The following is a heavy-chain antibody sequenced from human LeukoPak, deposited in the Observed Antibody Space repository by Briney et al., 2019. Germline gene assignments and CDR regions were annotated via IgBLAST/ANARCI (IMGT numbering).Heavy chain of an antibody. J-gene: IGHJ4*02. CDR2: ISYDGSNK. V-gene: IGHV3-30-3*01. D-gene: IGHD4/OR15-4a*01. CDR1: GFTFSSYA. Sequence: GGSLRLSCAASGFTFSSYAMHWVRQAPGKGLEWVAVISYDGSNKYYADSVKGRFTISRDNSKNTLYLQMNSLRAEDTAVYYCAREVTYGGCVFDYWGQGTLVTVSS. CDR3: AREVTYGGCVFDY.